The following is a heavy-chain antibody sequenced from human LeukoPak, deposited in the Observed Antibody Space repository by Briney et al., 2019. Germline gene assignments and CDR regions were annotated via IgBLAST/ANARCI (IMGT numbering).Heavy chain of an antibody. J-gene: IGHJ4*02. CDR1: GGTFSSYA. D-gene: IGHD2-21*02. CDR2: IIPIFGTA. CDR3: ARSDCGGDCYTLDY. V-gene: IGHV1-69*13. Sequence: SVKVSCKASGGTFSSYAISWVRQAPGQGLEWMGGIIPIFGTANYTQKFQGRVTITADESTSTAYMELSSLRSEDTAVYYCARSDCGGDCYTLDYWGQGTLVTVSS.